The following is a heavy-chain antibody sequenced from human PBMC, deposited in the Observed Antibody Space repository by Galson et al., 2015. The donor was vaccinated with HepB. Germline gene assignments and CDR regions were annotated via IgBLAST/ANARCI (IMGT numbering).Heavy chain of an antibody. J-gene: IGHJ4*02. V-gene: IGHV3-33*08. CDR1: APTFNTYA. CDR2: IWYHGRDQ. CDR3: ARDGDTSGHYGIFDY. D-gene: IGHD3-22*01. Sequence: SLRLSCAASAPTFNTYAMSWVRQAPGKGLEWVSVIWYHGRDQYYADSVTGRFTVSRDQSKNTVYLQMNSLRAEDTGLYFCARDGDTSGHYGIFDYWGQGALVTVSS.